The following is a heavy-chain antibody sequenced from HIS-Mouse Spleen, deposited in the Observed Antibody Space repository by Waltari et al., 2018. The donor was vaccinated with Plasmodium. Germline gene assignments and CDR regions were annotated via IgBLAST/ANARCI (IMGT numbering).Heavy chain of an antibody. V-gene: IGHV4-34*01. CDR3: ARGPGYSSGWYYFDY. CDR1: GGSFSGYY. D-gene: IGHD6-19*01. Sequence: QVQLQQWGAGLLKPSETLSLTCAVYGGSFSGYYWSWIRLPPGKGLEWIGEINHSGSTNYNPSLKSRVTISVDTSKNQFSLKLSSVTAADTAVYYCARGPGYSSGWYYFDYWGQGTLVTVSS. J-gene: IGHJ4*02. CDR2: INHSGST.